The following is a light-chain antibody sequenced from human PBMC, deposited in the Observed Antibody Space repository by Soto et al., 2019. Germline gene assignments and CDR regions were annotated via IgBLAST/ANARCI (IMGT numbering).Light chain of an antibody. CDR1: SSDVGRYNY. CDR2: EVT. V-gene: IGLV2-14*01. CDR3: TSYTSSSTWV. Sequence: QSALTQPASVSGSPGQSITISCTGTSSDVGRYNYVSWFQQHPGKAPKVMIYEVTNRPSGVSERFSGSKSGNTASLTISGLQSDDEANYYCTSYTSSSTWVFGGGTKLTVL. J-gene: IGLJ3*02.